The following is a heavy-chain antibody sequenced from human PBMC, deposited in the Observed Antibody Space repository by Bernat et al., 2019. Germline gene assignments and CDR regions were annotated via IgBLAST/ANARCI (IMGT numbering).Heavy chain of an antibody. CDR2: IYYSGST. CDR1: GGSISSSSYY. D-gene: IGHD6-19*01. CDR3: ARHDDRGSGSSDY. Sequence: QLQLQESGPGLVKPSETLSLTCTVSGGSISSSSYYWGWIRQPPGKGLEWIGSIYYSGSTYYNPSLKSRVTISVDTSKNQFSLKLSSVTAADTAVYYCARHDDRGSGSSDYWGQGTLVTVSS. J-gene: IGHJ4*02. V-gene: IGHV4-39*01.